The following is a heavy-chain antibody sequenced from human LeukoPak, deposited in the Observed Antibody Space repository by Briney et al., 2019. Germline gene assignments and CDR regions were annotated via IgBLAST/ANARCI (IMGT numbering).Heavy chain of an antibody. CDR1: GGSFSGYY. V-gene: IGHV4-34*01. D-gene: IGHD5-24*01. J-gene: IGHJ4*02. CDR2: INHSGST. Sequence: SETLSLTCAVYGGSFSGYYWSWIRQPPGKGLEWIGEINHSGSTNYNPSLKSRVSISVDTSKNQFSLKLSSVTAADTAVYYCARVWGWLQFYLFDYWGQGTLVTVSS. CDR3: ARVWGWLQFYLFDY.